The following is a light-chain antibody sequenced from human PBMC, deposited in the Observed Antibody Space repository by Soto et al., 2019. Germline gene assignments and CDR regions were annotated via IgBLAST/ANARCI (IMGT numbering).Light chain of an antibody. Sequence: IVLPQSPATLSLSPGERATLSCRASQSVSSYLAWYQQKPGQAPRLLIYDASNRATGIPDRFSGSESGTDFTLTISRLEPEDFAVYYCHQYDSWTFGQGTKVDIK. CDR2: DAS. V-gene: IGKV3-11*01. CDR1: QSVSSY. CDR3: HQYDSWT. J-gene: IGKJ1*01.